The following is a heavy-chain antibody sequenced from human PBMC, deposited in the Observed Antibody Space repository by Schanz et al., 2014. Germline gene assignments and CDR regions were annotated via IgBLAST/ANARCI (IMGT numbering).Heavy chain of an antibody. CDR3: ARGIGGYGANNYFDY. CDR1: DYSFTSYS. J-gene: IGHJ4*02. CDR2: INTGSGDT. V-gene: IGHV1-3*04. Sequence: QVHLVQSGAEVKRPGASVKVSGRVSDYSFTSYSMHWVRKAPGQRLEWMGWINTGSGDTKYSQNFQGRVTITRDTSASTAYMELSSLRSEDTAVYSCARGIGGYGANNYFDYWGQGTLVTVSS. D-gene: IGHD5-12*01.